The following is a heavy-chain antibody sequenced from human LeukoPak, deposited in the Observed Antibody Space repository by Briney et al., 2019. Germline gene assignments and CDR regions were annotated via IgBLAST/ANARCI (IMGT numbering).Heavy chain of an antibody. J-gene: IGHJ4*02. CDR2: IYYSGST. V-gene: IGHV4-59*01. CDR3: ARLRYDSSGYYHSVFDY. CDR1: GGSISSYY. D-gene: IGHD3-22*01. Sequence: SETLSLTCTVSGGSISSYYWSWIRQPPGKGLEWIGYIYYSGSTNYNPSPKSRVTISVDTSKNQFSLKLSSVTAADTAVYYCARLRYDSSGYYHSVFDYWGQGTLVTVSS.